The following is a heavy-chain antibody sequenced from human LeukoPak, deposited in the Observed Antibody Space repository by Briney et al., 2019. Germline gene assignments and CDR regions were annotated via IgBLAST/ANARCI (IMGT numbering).Heavy chain of an antibody. V-gene: IGHV4-59*01. D-gene: IGHD4-17*01. CDR1: GGSICSYY. CDR2: IYYSGST. Sequence: SETLSLTCTVSGGSICSYYWNWIRQPPGKGLEWIGYIYYSGSTNYNPSLKSRVTISVDTSKNQFSLKLNSVTAADTAVYYCARDRGVTTPFDYWGQGTLVTVSS. J-gene: IGHJ4*02. CDR3: ARDRGVTTPFDY.